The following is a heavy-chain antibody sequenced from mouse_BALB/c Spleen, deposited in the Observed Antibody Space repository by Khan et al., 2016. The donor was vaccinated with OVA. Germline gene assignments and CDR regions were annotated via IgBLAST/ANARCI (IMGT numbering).Heavy chain of an antibody. V-gene: IGHV3-2*02. CDR3: ARGRAY. Sequence: EVKLEESGPGLVKPSQSLSLTCTVTGYSITSDYAWNWIRQFPGNKLEWMGYIHYSGSTSYIPSLKSRISITRDTSKNQFFLHLNSVTSEDTATYYGARGRAYWGQGTLVTVSA. CDR2: IHYSGST. D-gene: IGHD3-3*01. CDR1: GYSITSDYA. J-gene: IGHJ3*01.